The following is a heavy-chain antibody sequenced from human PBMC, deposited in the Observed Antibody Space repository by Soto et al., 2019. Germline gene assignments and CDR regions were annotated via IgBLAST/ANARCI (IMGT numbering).Heavy chain of an antibody. J-gene: IGHJ4*02. CDR1: GFTFSSYG. D-gene: IGHD3-22*01. CDR2: IWYDGSNK. CDR3: ARDRSVQRITMIADY. Sequence: GGSLRLSCAASGFTFSSYGMHWVRQAPGKGLEWVAVIWYDGSNKYYADSVKGRFTISRDNSKNTLYLQMNSLRAEDTAVYYCARDRSVQRITMIADYWGQGTLVTVSS. V-gene: IGHV3-33*01.